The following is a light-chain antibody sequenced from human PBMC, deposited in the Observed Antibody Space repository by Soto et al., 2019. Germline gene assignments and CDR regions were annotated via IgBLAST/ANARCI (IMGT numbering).Light chain of an antibody. CDR2: KAS. CDR3: QQSYRSPPT. Sequence: IQMSQSPSNLSASVGDIVTITCRASQSISSWLAWYQQKPGTAPKLLIYKASSLESGVPSRFSGSGSGTDFTLTISSLQPEDFATYYCQQSYRSPPTFGQGTKV. V-gene: IGKV1-5*03. CDR1: QSISSW. J-gene: IGKJ1*01.